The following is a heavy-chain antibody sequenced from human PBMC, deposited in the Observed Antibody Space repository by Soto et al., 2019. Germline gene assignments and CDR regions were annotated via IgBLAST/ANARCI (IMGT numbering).Heavy chain of an antibody. CDR1: GYTFTSYG. CDR3: ASDCSSTGCYDY. V-gene: IGHV1-18*01. CDR2: ISAYNGNT. D-gene: IGHD2-2*01. J-gene: IGHJ4*02. Sequence: ASVKVSCKASGYTFTSYGISWVRQAPGQGLEWMGWISAYNGNTNYAQKLQGRVTMTTDTSTSTAYMELRSLRSDDTAVYYCASDCSSTGCYDYGGQGTLVRSPQ.